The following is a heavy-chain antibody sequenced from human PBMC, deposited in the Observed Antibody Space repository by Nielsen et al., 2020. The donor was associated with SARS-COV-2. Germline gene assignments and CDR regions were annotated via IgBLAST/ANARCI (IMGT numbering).Heavy chain of an antibody. CDR3: ARAIVGSYGAFDI. J-gene: IGHJ3*02. V-gene: IGHV3-53*04. D-gene: IGHD1-26*01. CDR1: GFTVSSNY. Sequence: GESLKISCAASGFTVSSNYMSWVRQAPGKGLERVSVIYSGGSTYYADSVKGRFTISRHNSKNTLYLQMNSLRAEDTAVYYCARAIVGSYGAFDIWGQGTMVTVSS. CDR2: IYSGGST.